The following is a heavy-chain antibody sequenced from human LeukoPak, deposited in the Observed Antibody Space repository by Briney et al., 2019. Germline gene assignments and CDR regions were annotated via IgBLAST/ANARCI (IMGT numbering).Heavy chain of an antibody. CDR2: IYYSGST. CDR3: ARDLMDTAISGFDP. Sequence: SETLSLTCTVSGGSISSSSYYWGWIRQPPGKGLEWIGSIYYSGSTNYNPSLKSRVTISVDTSKNQFSLKLSSVTAADTAVYYCARDLMDTAISGFDPWGQGTLVTVSS. V-gene: IGHV4-39*07. J-gene: IGHJ5*02. D-gene: IGHD5-18*01. CDR1: GGSISSSSYY.